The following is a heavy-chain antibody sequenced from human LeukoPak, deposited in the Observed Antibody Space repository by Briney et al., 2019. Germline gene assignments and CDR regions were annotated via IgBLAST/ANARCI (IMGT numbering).Heavy chain of an antibody. CDR1: GFTFGDYA. J-gene: IGHJ4*02. V-gene: IGHV3-49*04. CDR3: TSGLYYDSWSDLFDY. CDR2: IRRKANGGTT. Sequence: GGSLRLSCTASGFTFGDYAMSWVRQAPGKGPEWVGFIRRKANGGTTEYAASVKGRFTISKDDSKSIAYLQMNSLKTEDTAVYYCTSGLYYDSWSDLFDYWGQGTLVTVSS. D-gene: IGHD3-3*01.